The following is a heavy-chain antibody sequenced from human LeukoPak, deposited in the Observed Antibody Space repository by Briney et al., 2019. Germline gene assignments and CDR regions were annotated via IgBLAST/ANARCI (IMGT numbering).Heavy chain of an antibody. CDR2: IYYSGIT. V-gene: IGHV4-59*01. CDR3: ARGKSSGWKIGFDP. Sequence: PSETLSLTCTVSGGSISSYYWSWIRQPPGKGLEWIGNIYYSGITNYNPSLKSRVTISVDTSKNQFSLKLSSVTAADTAVYYCARGKSSGWKIGFDPWGQGTLVTVSS. D-gene: IGHD6-19*01. CDR1: GGSISSYY. J-gene: IGHJ5*02.